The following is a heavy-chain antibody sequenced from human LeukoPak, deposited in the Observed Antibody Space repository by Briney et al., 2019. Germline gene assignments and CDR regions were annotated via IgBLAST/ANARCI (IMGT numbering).Heavy chain of an antibody. V-gene: IGHV1-8*01. CDR3: ARGASGWYVRSDWFDP. CDR1: GYTFTSYD. D-gene: IGHD6-19*01. Sequence: ASVKVSCKASGYTFTSYDINWVRQATGQGLEWMGWMNPNSGNTGYAQKFQGRVTMTRNTSISTAYMELSSLRSEDTAVYYCARGASGWYVRSDWFDPWGQGTLVTVSS. CDR2: MNPNSGNT. J-gene: IGHJ5*02.